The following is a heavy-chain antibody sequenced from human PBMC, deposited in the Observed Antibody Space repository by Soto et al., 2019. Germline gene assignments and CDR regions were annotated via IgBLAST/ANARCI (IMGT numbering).Heavy chain of an antibody. D-gene: IGHD2-8*01. J-gene: IGHJ4*02. Sequence: SETLSLTCTVSGGSISSYYWSWIRQPPGKGLEWIGYIYYSGSTNYNPSLKSRVTISVDTSKNQFSLKLSSVTAADTAVYYCAVTDCTNGVCHFDYWGQGTLVTVSS. V-gene: IGHV4-59*01. CDR2: IYYSGST. CDR3: AVTDCTNGVCHFDY. CDR1: GGSISSYY.